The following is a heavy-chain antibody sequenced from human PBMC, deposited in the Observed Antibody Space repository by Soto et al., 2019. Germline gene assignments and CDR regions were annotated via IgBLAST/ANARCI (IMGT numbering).Heavy chain of an antibody. Sequence: QVQLVQSGSAVGKPGASVKVSCKSSGYSFTSYGISWVRQAPGQGLEWMGWISVNNGNTNYAQSLQGRVTMTTDTSTGTAYMALRRLTSDDTAIYYGARGGAFDIWGQGTLVTVS. CDR2: ISVNNGNT. J-gene: IGHJ3*02. CDR1: GYSFTSYG. V-gene: IGHV1-18*04. D-gene: IGHD3-10*01. CDR3: ARGGAFDI.